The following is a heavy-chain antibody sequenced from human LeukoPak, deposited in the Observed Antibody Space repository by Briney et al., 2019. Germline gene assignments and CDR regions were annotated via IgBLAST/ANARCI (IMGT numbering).Heavy chain of an antibody. CDR2: IIPIYGAA. Sequence: SVKVSCKASGGTFSNSAISWVRQAPGQGLEWMGQIIPIYGAANYAHRFQDRVTITSDESTSTASMELTSLRSEDTAMYYCAREGRLYDSGGYSVFAAFDIWGQGTMVTVSS. CDR3: AREGRLYDSGGYSVFAAFDI. V-gene: IGHV1-69*01. J-gene: IGHJ3*02. CDR1: GGTFSNSA. D-gene: IGHD3-22*01.